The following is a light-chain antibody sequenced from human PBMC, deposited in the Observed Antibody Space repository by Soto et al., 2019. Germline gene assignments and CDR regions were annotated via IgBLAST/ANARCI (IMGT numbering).Light chain of an antibody. V-gene: IGKV1-6*01. CDR3: LQDFLYPLT. Sequence: AIQMTQSPSSLAASVGDRVTITCRASQAIGDELGWYLQKPGKAPELLISAASSLHNGVPSRFSGSGSGTDFTLTISGLQPDDFATYYCLQDFLYPLTFGGGTKVE. CDR2: AAS. CDR1: QAIGDE. J-gene: IGKJ4*01.